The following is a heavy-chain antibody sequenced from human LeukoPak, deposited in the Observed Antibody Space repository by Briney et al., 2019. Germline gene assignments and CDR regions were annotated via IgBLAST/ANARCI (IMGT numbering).Heavy chain of an antibody. CDR1: GFTFNNYA. J-gene: IGHJ6*03. CDR2: ISGGGDTT. Sequence: GGSLRLSCAASGFTFNNYAMSWVRQATRRGLEGVSSISGGGDTTYYSVKGRFIISRDNSKNTLFLQLNSLRADDTAIYFCAKNAGDGGYYYYFDVWGKGTTVTVSS. V-gene: IGHV3-23*01. D-gene: IGHD3-16*01. CDR3: AKNAGDGGYYYYFDV.